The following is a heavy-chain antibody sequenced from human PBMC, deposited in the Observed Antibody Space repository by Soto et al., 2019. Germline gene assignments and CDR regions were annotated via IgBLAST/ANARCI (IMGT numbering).Heavy chain of an antibody. Sequence: QVQLVQSGAEVKKPGSSVKVSCKAPGGTLNTYSINWVRQAPGQGLEWMGRIIPIVGIAKYAQQFQGRVAITADKSTSTAYMMGMSSLTPDDTAVYYCAGAVVVGATAAFDIWGQGTMVTVSS. CDR2: IIPIVGIA. D-gene: IGHD2-15*01. J-gene: IGHJ3*02. V-gene: IGHV1-69*02. CDR1: GGTLNTYS. CDR3: AGAVVVGATAAFDI.